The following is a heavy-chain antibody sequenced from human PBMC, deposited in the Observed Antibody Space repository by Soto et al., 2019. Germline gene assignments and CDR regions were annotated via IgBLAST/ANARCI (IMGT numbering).Heavy chain of an antibody. CDR3: TKVSSGWFDP. V-gene: IGHV4-39*01. CDR2: AYYSGNT. J-gene: IGHJ5*02. D-gene: IGHD2-8*01. CDR1: GGSISSSGFS. Sequence: SDTLSLTCTVSGGSISSSGFSRGWVLQPPGKGLEWIGCAYYSGNTYYNPSLKSRVTISVDTSGNQFSLRLNSVTAADTAVYYCTKVSSGWFDPWGQGTLVTVSS.